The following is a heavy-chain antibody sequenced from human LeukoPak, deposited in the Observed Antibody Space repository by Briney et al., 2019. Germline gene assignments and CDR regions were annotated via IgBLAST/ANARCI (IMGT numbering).Heavy chain of an antibody. V-gene: IGHV1-46*01. CDR3: ARAHPIFTVITLGWFDP. CDR1: GYTFTSYY. D-gene: IGHD4-17*01. Sequence: GASVKVSCKASGYTFTSYYMHWVRQAPGQGLEWMGIINPSGGSTSYAQKFQGRVTMTRDTSTSTVYMELSSLRSEDTAVYYCARAHPIFTVITLGWFDPWGQGTLVTVSS. J-gene: IGHJ5*02. CDR2: INPSGGST.